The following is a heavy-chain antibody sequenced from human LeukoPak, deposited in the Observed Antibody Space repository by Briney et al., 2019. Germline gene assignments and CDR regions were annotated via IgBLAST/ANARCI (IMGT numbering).Heavy chain of an antibody. CDR2: GSNK. V-gene: IGHV3-30*04. D-gene: IGHD4-17*01. CDR3: ARSPTDYYGMDV. CDR1: GFTFSSYA. Sequence: QSGGSLRLSCAASGFTFSSYAMHWVRQAPGKGLEWMDGSNKYYADSVKGRFTISRDNSKNTLYLQMNSLRAEDTAVYYCARSPTDYYGMDVWGKGTTVTVSS. J-gene: IGHJ6*04.